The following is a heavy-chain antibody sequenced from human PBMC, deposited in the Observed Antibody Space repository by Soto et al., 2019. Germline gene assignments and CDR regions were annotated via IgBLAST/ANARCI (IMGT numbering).Heavy chain of an antibody. J-gene: IGHJ4*02. CDR1: ECVFSGYR. CDR3: ARDRIAARLSDY. V-gene: IGHV3-11*01. CDR2: ISGSGSTT. Sequence: PAGSVRHSGASSECVFSGYRMIWKNQAPGKGLEWVSSISGSGSTTYYADSVKGRFTISRDNAKNSLYLQMNSLRAEDTAVYYCARDRIAARLSDYWGQGTLVTVSS. D-gene: IGHD6-6*01.